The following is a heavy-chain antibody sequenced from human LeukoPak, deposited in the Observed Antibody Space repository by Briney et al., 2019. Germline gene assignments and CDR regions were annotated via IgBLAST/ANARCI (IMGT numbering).Heavy chain of an antibody. Sequence: GRSLRLSSAASGLTFSSYGMHWVRQAPGKGLEWVAVIWYDGSNKYYADSVKGRFTISRDNSKNTLYLQMNSLRAEDTAVYYCARDSSYSSSWPNWFDPWGQGTLVTVSS. J-gene: IGHJ5*02. CDR3: ARDSSYSSSWPNWFDP. CDR2: IWYDGSNK. CDR1: GLTFSSYG. D-gene: IGHD6-13*01. V-gene: IGHV3-33*01.